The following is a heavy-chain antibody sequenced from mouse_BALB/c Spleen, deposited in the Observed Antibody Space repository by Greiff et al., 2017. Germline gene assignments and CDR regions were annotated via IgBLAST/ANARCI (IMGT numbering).Heavy chain of an antibody. CDR3: ARDGNYAFYAMDY. CDR1: GFNIKDTY. J-gene: IGHJ4*01. D-gene: IGHD2-1*01. Sequence: EVQLQQSGAELVKPGASVKLSCTASGFNIKDTYMHWVKQRPEQGLEWIGRIDPANGNTKYDPKFQGKATITADTSSNTAYLQLSSLTSEDTAVYYCARDGNYAFYAMDYWGQGTSVTVSS. CDR2: IDPANGNT. V-gene: IGHV14-3*02.